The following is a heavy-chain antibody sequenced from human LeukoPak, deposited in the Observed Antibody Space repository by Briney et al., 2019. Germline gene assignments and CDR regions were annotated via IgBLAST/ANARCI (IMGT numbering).Heavy chain of an antibody. CDR2: IYPGDSDM. V-gene: IGHV5-51*01. CDR1: GFLFTSFW. CDR3: ARVPSSGWPYFFDY. Sequence: GESLKISCKGSGFLFTSFWIGWVRQMPGKGLEWMGIIYPGDSDMRYSPSFQGQVTISADKSISTAYLQWSSLKASDTAMYYCARVPSSGWPYFFDYWGQGTLVTVSS. D-gene: IGHD6-19*01. J-gene: IGHJ4*02.